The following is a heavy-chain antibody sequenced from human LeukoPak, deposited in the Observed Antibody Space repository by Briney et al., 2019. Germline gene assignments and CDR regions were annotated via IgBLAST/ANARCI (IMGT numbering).Heavy chain of an antibody. J-gene: IGHJ4*02. D-gene: IGHD3-16*02. V-gene: IGHV3-53*01. CDR2: IYSGGST. CDR1: GFTVSSNY. CDR3: ARDRRITFGGVIVV. Sequence: GGSLRLSCAASGFTVSSNYMSWVRQAPGKGLEWVSVIYSGGSTYYADSVKGRFTISRDSSKNTLYLQMNSLRAEDTAVYYCARDRRITFGGVIVVWGQGTLVTVSS.